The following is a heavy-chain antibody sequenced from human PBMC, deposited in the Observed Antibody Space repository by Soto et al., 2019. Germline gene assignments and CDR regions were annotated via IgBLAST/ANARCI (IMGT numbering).Heavy chain of an antibody. V-gene: IGHV3-23*01. CDR1: GFTFSNFA. Sequence: EVPLLESGGGLVQPGGSLRLSCAASGFTFSNFAMSWVRQAPGKGLEWVSTTSGSGNSTYYADSVKGRFTISRDNSKNTLYLQMNSLRAEDTAVYYCATRDTYLWGQGTLVTVSS. CDR2: TSGSGNST. CDR3: ATRDTYL. D-gene: IGHD3-16*01. J-gene: IGHJ4*02.